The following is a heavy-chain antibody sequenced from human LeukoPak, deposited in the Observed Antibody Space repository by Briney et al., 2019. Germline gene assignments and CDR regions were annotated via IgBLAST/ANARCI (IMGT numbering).Heavy chain of an antibody. CDR1: GDSTSSGSYY. Sequence: SQTLSLTCTVSGDSTSSGSYYWSWIRQPAGKGLEWIGRIYTSGTTDYSPFLKSRVTISLDTSKNQLSLKLTSVTAADTAMYYCVREGGGSGWYNWFDPWGQGTLVTVSS. CDR3: VREGGGSGWYNWFDP. CDR2: IYTSGTT. J-gene: IGHJ5*02. V-gene: IGHV4-61*02. D-gene: IGHD6-13*01.